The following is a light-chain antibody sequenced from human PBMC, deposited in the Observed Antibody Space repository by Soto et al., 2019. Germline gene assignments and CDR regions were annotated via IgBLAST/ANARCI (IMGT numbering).Light chain of an antibody. CDR2: GNS. Sequence: QYVLTQPPSVSGAPGQRVTISCTGSSSNIGAGYDVHWYQQLPGTAPKLLIYGNSNRPSGVPDRFSGSKSGTSASLAITGLQAEEEADYYCQSYDSSLSGYVFGTGTKLTVL. V-gene: IGLV1-40*01. CDR3: QSYDSSLSGYV. CDR1: SSNIGAGYD. J-gene: IGLJ1*01.